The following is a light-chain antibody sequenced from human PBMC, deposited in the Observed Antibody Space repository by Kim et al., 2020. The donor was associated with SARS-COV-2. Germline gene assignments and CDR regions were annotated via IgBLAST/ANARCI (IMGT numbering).Light chain of an antibody. Sequence: SSGLTQDPAVSVALGQTVTITCQGDGLRNFYASWYQQRPGQAPRLLFYNRDTLPSGIPDRFSASSSENTASLTITGAQSEDEADYSCCSRATTTDAVFFG. J-gene: IGLJ1*01. V-gene: IGLV3-19*01. CDR1: GLRNFY. CDR3: CSRATTTDAVF. CDR2: NRD.